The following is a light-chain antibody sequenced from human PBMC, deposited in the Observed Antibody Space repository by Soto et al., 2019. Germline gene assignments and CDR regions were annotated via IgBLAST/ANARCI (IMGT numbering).Light chain of an antibody. V-gene: IGKV1-33*01. J-gene: IGKJ3*01. CDR3: QQYDNLPIT. Sequence: DIQMTQSPSSLSASVGDRVTITCQASQDISNYLNWYQQKPGKAPKLLIYDASNLETGVPSRFSGSGSGTDFTITISSLQPEDIATYNCQQYDNLPITFGPGTKVDIK. CDR2: DAS. CDR1: QDISNY.